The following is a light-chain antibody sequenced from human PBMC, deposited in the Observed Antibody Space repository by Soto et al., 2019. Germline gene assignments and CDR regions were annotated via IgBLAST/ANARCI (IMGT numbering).Light chain of an antibody. CDR1: SSDVGSYNL. CDR2: EGS. Sequence: QSVLTQPASVSGSPGQSITISCTGTSSDVGSYNLVSWYQQHPGKAPKLMIYEGSKRPSGVSNRFSGSKSGNTASLTISGLQAEDGADYYCCSYAGSSLSFGTGTKVTVL. J-gene: IGLJ1*01. CDR3: CSYAGSSLS. V-gene: IGLV2-23*01.